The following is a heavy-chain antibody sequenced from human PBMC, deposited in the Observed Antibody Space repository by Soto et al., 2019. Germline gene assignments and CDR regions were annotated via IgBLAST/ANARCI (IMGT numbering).Heavy chain of an antibody. V-gene: IGHV4-59*11. D-gene: IGHD6-19*01. CDR3: ARSVAVPGAHIDY. CDR2: VYYTGST. J-gene: IGHJ4*02. CDR1: GDSLRGQS. Sequence: NPSETLSLTCAVVGDSLRGQSWNWIRQSPGKGLEWLGYVYYTGSTNYSPSLRSRVSISVDTSKNEFSLRLSSVTAADTAVYFCARSVAVPGAHIDYWGQGTQVTVSS.